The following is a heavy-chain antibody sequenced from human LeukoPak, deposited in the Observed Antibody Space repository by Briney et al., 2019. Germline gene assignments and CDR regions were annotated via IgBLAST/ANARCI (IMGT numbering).Heavy chain of an antibody. CDR1: GFTFSDYD. J-gene: IGHJ4*02. CDR3: PRAAKERVGGVYYFDS. Sequence: PGGSLRLSCAASGFTFSDYDMHWVRQATGKGLEWVSAIGSAGDTYYTGSVKGRFTISRESDENSLYLQMNSLRAGATAVYYCPRAAKERVGGVYYFDSWGQGTLVTVSS. D-gene: IGHD1-1*01. V-gene: IGHV3-13*01. CDR2: IGSAGDT.